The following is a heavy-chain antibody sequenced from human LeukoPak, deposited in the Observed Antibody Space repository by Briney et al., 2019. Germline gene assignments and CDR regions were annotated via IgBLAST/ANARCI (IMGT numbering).Heavy chain of an antibody. CDR1: GGCISSGDYY. CDR2: IYYSGST. J-gene: IGHJ4*02. CDR3: ASFRRTSYQYYFDY. V-gene: IGHV4-30-4*01. Sequence: PSQTLSLTCTVSGGCISSGDYYWSWIRQPPGKGLEWIGYIYYSGSTYYNPSLKSRVTISVDTSKNQFSLKLSSVTAADTAVYYCASFRRTSYQYYFDYWGQGTLVTVSS. D-gene: IGHD2-2*01.